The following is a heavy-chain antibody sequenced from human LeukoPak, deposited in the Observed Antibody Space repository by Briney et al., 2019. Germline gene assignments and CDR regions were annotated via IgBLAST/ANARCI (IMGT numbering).Heavy chain of an antibody. J-gene: IGHJ5*02. V-gene: IGHV1-46*01. CDR3: ARDLFDSSGYYLDWFDP. CDR1: GYTFTSYY. D-gene: IGHD3-22*01. CDR2: INPSGGST. Sequence: ASVKVSCKASGYTFTSYYMHWVRQAPGQGLEWMGIINPSGGSTSYAQKFQGRVTMTRDTSTSTVYMELSSLRSEDTAVYYCARDLFDSSGYYLDWFDPWGQGTLVTVSS.